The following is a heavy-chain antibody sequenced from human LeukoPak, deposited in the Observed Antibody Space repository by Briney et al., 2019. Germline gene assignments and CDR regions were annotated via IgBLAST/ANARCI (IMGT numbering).Heavy chain of an antibody. D-gene: IGHD2-2*02. Sequence: SETVSLTCAVYGGSFSCYYWSWIRQPPGKGLEWIGEINHSGSTNYNPSLKSRVTISVDTSKNQFSLKLSSVTAADTAVYYCARGRRYCSSTSCSTRDYFDYWGQGTLVTVSS. CDR1: GGSFSCYY. J-gene: IGHJ4*02. CDR2: INHSGST. V-gene: IGHV4-34*01. CDR3: ARGRRYCSSTSCSTRDYFDY.